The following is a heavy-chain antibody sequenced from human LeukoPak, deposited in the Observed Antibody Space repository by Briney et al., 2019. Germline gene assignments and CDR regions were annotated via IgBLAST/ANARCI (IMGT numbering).Heavy chain of an antibody. J-gene: IGHJ4*02. CDR2: INWNGGRT. CDR1: GFMFYDYG. CDR3: ERDNDYGDYLGY. Sequence: PGGSLRLSCAASGFMFYDYGISWVCQAPGQGLEWVSGINWNGGRTGYADSVKGRFTISRDNAKNSLYLQMNSLRAEDTALYYCERDNDYGDYLGYWGQGTLVTVSS. V-gene: IGHV3-20*04. D-gene: IGHD4-17*01.